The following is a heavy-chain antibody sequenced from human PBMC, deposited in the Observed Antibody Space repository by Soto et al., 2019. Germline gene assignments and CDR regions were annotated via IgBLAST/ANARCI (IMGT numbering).Heavy chain of an antibody. CDR3: ARAGIAAADDYGMDV. CDR2: IYYSGST. Sequence: PSETLSLTCTVSSGSLSSYYWSWIRKPPGKGLEWIGYIYYSGSTNYNPSLKSRVTISVDTSRNQFSLKLSSVTAADTAVYYCARAGIAAADDYGMDVWGQGTTVTVSS. V-gene: IGHV4-59*01. J-gene: IGHJ6*02. CDR1: SGSLSSYY. D-gene: IGHD6-13*01.